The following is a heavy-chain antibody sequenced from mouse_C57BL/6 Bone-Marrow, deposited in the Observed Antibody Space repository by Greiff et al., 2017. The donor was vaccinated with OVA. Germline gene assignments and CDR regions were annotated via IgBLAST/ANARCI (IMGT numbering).Heavy chain of an antibody. CDR2: ISNLAYSI. V-gene: IGHV5-15*01. CDR3: ARGYGNYVKGAMDY. Sequence: EVKLMESGGGLVQPGGSLKLSCAASGFTFSDYGMAWVRQAPRKGPEWVAFISNLAYSIYYADTVTGRFTISRENAKNTLYLEMSSLRSEDTAMYYCARGYGNYVKGAMDYWGQGTSVTVSS. CDR1: GFTFSDYG. D-gene: IGHD2-10*02. J-gene: IGHJ4*01.